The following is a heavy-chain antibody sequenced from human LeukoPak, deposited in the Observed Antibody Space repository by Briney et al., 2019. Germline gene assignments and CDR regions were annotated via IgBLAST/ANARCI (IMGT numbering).Heavy chain of an antibody. CDR3: ARDGGGGLDY. Sequence: PGRSLRLSCAASGFTFSSYGMHWVRQAPGKGLEWVAVIWYDGSNKYYADPVKGRFTISRDISKNTLYLQMNSLRAEDTAVYYCARDGGGGLDYWGQGTLVTVSS. CDR2: IWYDGSNK. D-gene: IGHD2-15*01. V-gene: IGHV3-33*01. CDR1: GFTFSSYG. J-gene: IGHJ4*02.